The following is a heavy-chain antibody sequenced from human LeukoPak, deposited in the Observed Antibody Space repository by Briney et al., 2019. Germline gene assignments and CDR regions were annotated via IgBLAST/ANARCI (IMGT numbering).Heavy chain of an antibody. J-gene: IGHJ4*02. V-gene: IGHV1-8*03. CDR1: GYTFSNYD. Sequence: ASVKVSCKSSGYTFSNYDINWVRQATGQGLEWVGWLNPNSQNTGYAQKFLGRVTITRNTSISTAYMEVRGLRNEDTAIYFCARAVRIAGGNPLVGPFEYYFDYWGQGTLVTVSS. CDR2: LNPNSQNT. CDR3: ARAVRIAGGNPLVGPFEYYFDY. D-gene: IGHD1-26*01.